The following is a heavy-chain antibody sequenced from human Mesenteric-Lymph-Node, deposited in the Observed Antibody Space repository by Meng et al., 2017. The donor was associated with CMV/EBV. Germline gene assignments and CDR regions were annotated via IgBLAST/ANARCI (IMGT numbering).Heavy chain of an antibody. J-gene: IGHJ6*02. CDR3: ARSREGLDV. CDR1: GYTFTVYY. D-gene: IGHD1-26*01. V-gene: IGHV1-2*02. Sequence: ASVKVSCKASGYTFTVYYMHWVRQAPGQGLEWMGWINPNSGDTNYAQKFQGRVTMTRDTSITTAYMDLSRLRYDDTAVYHCARSREGLDVWGQGTTVTVSS. CDR2: INPNSGDT.